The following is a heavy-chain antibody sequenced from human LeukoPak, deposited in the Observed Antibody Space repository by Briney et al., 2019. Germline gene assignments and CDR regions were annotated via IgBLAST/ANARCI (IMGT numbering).Heavy chain of an antibody. D-gene: IGHD1-26*01. Sequence: GGSLRLSCAASGFSFRTYSMNWVRQAPGKGLEWVSGISSSSSHIYYSDSVKGRFTISRDNAKNSLYLQLNSLRAEDTAVFYCARDLGVGGTMPLDYWGQGTLVTVSS. CDR2: ISSSSSHI. CDR1: GFSFRTYS. V-gene: IGHV3-21*06. CDR3: ARDLGVGGTMPLDY. J-gene: IGHJ4*02.